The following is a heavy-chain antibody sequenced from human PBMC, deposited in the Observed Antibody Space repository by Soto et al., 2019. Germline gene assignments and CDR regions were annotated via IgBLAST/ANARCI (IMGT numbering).Heavy chain of an antibody. V-gene: IGHV4-61*01. CDR1: GGSVSSGSYY. J-gene: IGHJ2*01. CDR3: ARFLAGYYYDSSGYYRNWYFDL. Sequence: QVQLQESGPGLVKPSETLSLTCTVSGGSVSSGSYYWSWIRQPPGKGLEWIGYIYYSGSTNYNPSLQSRVTISVDTSKNQFSLKLSSVTAADTAVYYCARFLAGYYYDSSGYYRNWYFDLWGRGTLVTVSS. CDR2: IYYSGST. D-gene: IGHD3-22*01.